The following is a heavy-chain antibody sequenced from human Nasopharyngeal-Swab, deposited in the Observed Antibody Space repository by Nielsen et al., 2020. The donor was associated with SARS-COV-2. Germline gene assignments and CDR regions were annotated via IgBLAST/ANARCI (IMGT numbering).Heavy chain of an antibody. CDR3: ATTGYSSAYYVH. CDR1: GGSFSGYH. Sequence: SETLSLTCAVYGGSFSGYHWSWIRQPPGKGLEWIGEINHSGSTNYNPSLESRVTLSVDTSKNQFSLNLISVTAADTAVYYCATTGYSSAYYVHWGQGVLVTVSS. J-gene: IGHJ4*02. V-gene: IGHV4-34*01. D-gene: IGHD6-25*01. CDR2: INHSGST.